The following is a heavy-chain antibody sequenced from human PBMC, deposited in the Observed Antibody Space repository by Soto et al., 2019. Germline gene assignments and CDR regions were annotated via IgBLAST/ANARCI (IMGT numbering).Heavy chain of an antibody. CDR3: AREGGGWTTKYYFDY. J-gene: IGHJ4*02. V-gene: IGHV3-21*01. CDR1: GFTFSSYS. CDR2: ISSSSSYI. Sequence: AGGSLRLSCAASGFTFSSYSMNWVRQAPGKGLEWVSSISSSSSYIYYADSVKGRFTISRDNAKNSLYLQMNSLRAEDTAVYYCAREGGGWTTKYYFDYWGQGTLVTVSS. D-gene: IGHD6-19*01.